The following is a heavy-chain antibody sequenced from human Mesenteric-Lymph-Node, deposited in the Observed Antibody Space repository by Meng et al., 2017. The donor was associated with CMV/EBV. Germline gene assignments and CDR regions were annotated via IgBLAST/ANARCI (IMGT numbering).Heavy chain of an antibody. CDR3: AKGFRFLEWSYFDY. J-gene: IGHJ4*02. D-gene: IGHD3-3*01. Sequence: GESLKISCAASGFTLSSYAMSWVRQAPGKGLEWVSVIYSGNDSTYYVDSVKGRFTISRDNSKNTLYLQMNSLRAEDTAVYYCAKGFRFLEWSYFDYWGQGTLVTVSS. CDR1: GFTLSSYA. V-gene: IGHV3-23*03. CDR2: IYSGNDST.